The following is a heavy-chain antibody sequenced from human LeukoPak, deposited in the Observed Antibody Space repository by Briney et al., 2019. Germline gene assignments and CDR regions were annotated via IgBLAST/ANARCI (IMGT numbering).Heavy chain of an antibody. CDR1: GYKFSSYG. V-gene: IGHV1-18*01. J-gene: IGHJ5*02. Sequence: GASVKVSCKTSGYKFSSYGIIWVRQAPGQGLEWIGRISDYNNNINYNQSLQGRVTMTTDTSRSTAYMELRSLRSDDTAMYYCARDWCCSGGSCYDSFDPWGQGTLVTVSS. CDR3: ARDWCCSGGSCYDSFDP. D-gene: IGHD2-15*01. CDR2: ISDYNNNI.